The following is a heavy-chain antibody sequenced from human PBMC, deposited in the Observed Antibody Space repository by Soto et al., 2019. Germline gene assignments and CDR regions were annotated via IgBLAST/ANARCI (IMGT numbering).Heavy chain of an antibody. V-gene: IGHV3-48*02. Sequence: EVQLVESGGGLVQPGGSLRLSCAASGFTFNSYSMNWVRQALGKGLEWVSYISSSSSTIYYADSVKGRFTISRGNAKNSLYLQMNSLRDEDTAVYYCARAGYYGSGILLWGQGTLVTVSS. CDR1: GFTFNSYS. J-gene: IGHJ4*02. CDR3: ARAGYYGSGILL. D-gene: IGHD3-10*01. CDR2: ISSSSSTI.